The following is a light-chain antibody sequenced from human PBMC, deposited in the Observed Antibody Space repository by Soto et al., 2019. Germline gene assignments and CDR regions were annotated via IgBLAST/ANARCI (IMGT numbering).Light chain of an antibody. V-gene: IGKV1-27*01. Sequence: DIQVTQYPSSLSASVGDRVTITCRASQGIKNYLAWYQQKPGEIPKLLIYAASTLESGIPPRFSGSGSETDFTLTINNLQPEDVATYYCQRYYNAPFTFGGGTKVEIK. J-gene: IGKJ4*01. CDR3: QRYYNAPFT. CDR2: AAS. CDR1: QGIKNY.